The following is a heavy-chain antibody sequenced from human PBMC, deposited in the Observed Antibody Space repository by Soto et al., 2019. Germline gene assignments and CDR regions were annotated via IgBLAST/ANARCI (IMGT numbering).Heavy chain of an antibody. CDR3: ERVINRFLEWSYDY. CDR2: ISSSGSTI. Sequence: GGSLRLSCAASGFTFSDYYMSWIRQAPGKGLEWVSYISSSGSTIYYADSVKGRFTISRDKAKNSLYLQMNSLRAEDTAEYYCERVINRFLEWSYDYWGQGTLVTVSS. J-gene: IGHJ4*02. V-gene: IGHV3-11*01. D-gene: IGHD3-3*01. CDR1: GFTFSDYY.